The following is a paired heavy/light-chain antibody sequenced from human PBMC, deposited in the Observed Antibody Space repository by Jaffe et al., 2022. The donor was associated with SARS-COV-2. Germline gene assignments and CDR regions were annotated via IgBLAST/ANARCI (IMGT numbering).Heavy chain of an antibody. CDR1: GFTFSTFR. V-gene: IGHV3-74*01. CDR3: ASLYSSRNPFDI. Sequence: QLVESGGGLVQPGGSLRLSCVASGFTFSTFRMHWVRQAPGEGLVWVSHIYDDVTTTIYADSVKGRFTISRDNANNTLYLQMNNLRADDTAVYYCASLYSSRNPFDIWGQGTMVTVSS. CDR2: IYDDVTTT. D-gene: IGHD6-13*01. J-gene: IGHJ3*02.
Light chain of an antibody. Sequence: EIVLTQSPGTLSLSPGERATLSCRASQTVSSRYLAWYQQKPGQAPRLLIYGASTRATGIPDRFSGRGSGTDFTLTISRLEPEDFAVYYCQQYENTPRTFGQGTKVEIK. CDR1: QTVSSRY. CDR2: GAS. CDR3: QQYENTPRT. V-gene: IGKV3-20*01. J-gene: IGKJ1*01.